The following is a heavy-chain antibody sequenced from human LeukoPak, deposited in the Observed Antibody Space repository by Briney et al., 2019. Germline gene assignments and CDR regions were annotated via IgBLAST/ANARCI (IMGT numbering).Heavy chain of an antibody. CDR2: ISAYNGNT. J-gene: IGHJ4*02. Sequence: ASVKVSCKASGYTFTSYGISWVRQAPGQGLEWMGWISAYNGNTNYAQKLQGRVTMTTDTSTSTAYMELRSLRSDDTAVYYCARDKAKYSSSCFDYWGQGTLVTVPS. CDR3: ARDKAKYSSSCFDY. D-gene: IGHD6-13*01. V-gene: IGHV1-18*01. CDR1: GYTFTSYG.